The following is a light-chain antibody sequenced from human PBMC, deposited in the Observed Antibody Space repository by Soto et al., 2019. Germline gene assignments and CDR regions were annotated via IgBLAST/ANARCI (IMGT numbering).Light chain of an antibody. CDR3: QQYNNWPRT. V-gene: IGKV3-15*01. J-gene: IGKJ1*01. CDR2: GAS. Sequence: ETVMTQSAATLSVSPGERATLSCRASQSVSSNLAWYQQKPGQAPRLLIYGASTRDSGIPARFSGSGSWTEFTLTISSLQSEDFAVYYCQQYNNWPRTFGQGTKVEIK. CDR1: QSVSSN.